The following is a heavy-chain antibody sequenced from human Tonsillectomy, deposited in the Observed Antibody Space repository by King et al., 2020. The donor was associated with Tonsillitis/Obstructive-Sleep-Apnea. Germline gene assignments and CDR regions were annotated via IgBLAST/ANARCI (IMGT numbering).Heavy chain of an antibody. V-gene: IGHV3-7*04. CDR1: GFTFSSYW. CDR3: ARERERGWFDP. J-gene: IGHJ5*02. CDR2: IKQDGSEK. Sequence: VQLVESGGGLVQPGGSLRLSCAASGFTFSSYWMSWVRQAPGKGLEWVANIKQDGSEKYYVDSVKGRFTISRDNAKNSLYLQMNSLRAEYTAVYYCARERERGWFDPWGQGTLVTVSS.